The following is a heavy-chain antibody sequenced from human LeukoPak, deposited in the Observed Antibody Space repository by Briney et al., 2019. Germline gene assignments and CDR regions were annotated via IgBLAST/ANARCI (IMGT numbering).Heavy chain of an antibody. J-gene: IGHJ5*02. V-gene: IGHV4-4*07. Sequence: PSETLSPTCTVSGGSISSYYWSWIRQPAGKGLEWIGRIYTSGSTNYNPSLKSRVTMSVDTSKNQFSLKLSSVTAADTAVYYCARTIGLMVYAGMLDWFDPWGQGTLATVSS. CDR3: ARTIGLMVYAGMLDWFDP. CDR1: GGSISSYY. D-gene: IGHD2-8*01. CDR2: IYTSGST.